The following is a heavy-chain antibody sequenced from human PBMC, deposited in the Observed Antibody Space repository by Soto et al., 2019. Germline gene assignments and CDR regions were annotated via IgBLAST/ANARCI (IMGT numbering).Heavy chain of an antibody. CDR3: MGCGGNSV. V-gene: IGHV3-53*01. CDR2: IYGGGDK. J-gene: IGHJ4*02. D-gene: IGHD1-1*01. Sequence: EIQLVESGGGLTQPGGSLRLSCAVSGFTVSDNHVTWVRQATGKGLEWVSVIYGGGDKYYADSVKGRFTISRDNSKNTVSLQMNSLGADDAAVYYCMGCGGNSVWGQGTQVIVSS. CDR1: GFTVSDNH.